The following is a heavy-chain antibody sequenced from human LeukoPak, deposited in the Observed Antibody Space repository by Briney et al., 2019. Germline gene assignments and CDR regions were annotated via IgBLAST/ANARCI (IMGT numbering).Heavy chain of an antibody. J-gene: IGHJ4*02. D-gene: IGHD6-19*01. CDR1: GGSINSHY. CDR3: VRRDTGWNYFDY. CDR2: IYYTGKI. V-gene: IGHV4-59*08. Sequence: PSETLSFTCAVSGGSINSHYWGWIRQPPGKGLQWIGDIYYTGKINYNPSLKSRVTITLDTSKDHLSLNLTSVLAADTATYYCVRRDTGWNYFDYWGQGILVTVSS.